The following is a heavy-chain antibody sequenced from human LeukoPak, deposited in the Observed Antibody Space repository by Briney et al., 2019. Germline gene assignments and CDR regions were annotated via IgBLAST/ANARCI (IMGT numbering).Heavy chain of an antibody. V-gene: IGHV4-59*08. Sequence: PSETLSLTCTVSGGSISSYYWRWIRQPPGKGLEWIGYIYYSGSTNYNPSLKSRVTISVDTSKNQFSLKLSSVTAADTAVYYCASHGYCSSTSCFDAFDIWGQGTMVTVSS. CDR3: ASHGYCSSTSCFDAFDI. D-gene: IGHD2-2*03. CDR2: IYYSGST. J-gene: IGHJ3*02. CDR1: GGSISSYY.